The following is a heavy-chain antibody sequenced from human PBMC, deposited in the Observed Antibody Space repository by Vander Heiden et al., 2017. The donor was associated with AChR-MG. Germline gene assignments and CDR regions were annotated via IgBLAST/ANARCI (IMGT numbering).Heavy chain of an antibody. CDR1: GFTFSTYA. J-gene: IGHJ4*02. D-gene: IGHD3-10*02. CDR3: VTVRGF. V-gene: IGHV3-23*01. Sequence: EVQVLESGGCLVQPGGSLRLSCVASGFTFSTYAMTWVRQAPGKGLVWVSGISGTGSTTYYADSVKGRFTISRDNSKNTLYLQMNGLRADDTAVYYCVTVRGFRGQGTLVTVSS. CDR2: ISGTGSTT.